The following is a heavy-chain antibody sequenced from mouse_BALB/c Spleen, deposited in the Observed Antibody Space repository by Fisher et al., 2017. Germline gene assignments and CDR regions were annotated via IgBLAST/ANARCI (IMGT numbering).Heavy chain of an antibody. J-gene: IGHJ4*01. V-gene: IGHV1-20*01. Sequence: HKFKGKATLTVDKSSSTAHMELLSLTSEDSAVYYCGRSTTAYAMDYWGQGTSVTVSS. CDR3: GRSTTAYAMDY. D-gene: IGHD1-2*01.